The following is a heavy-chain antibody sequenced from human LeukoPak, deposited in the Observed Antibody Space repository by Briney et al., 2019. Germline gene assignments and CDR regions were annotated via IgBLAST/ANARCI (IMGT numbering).Heavy chain of an antibody. D-gene: IGHD3-16*02. CDR3: ARRGVVRLRLGELSLIDY. J-gene: IGHJ4*02. V-gene: IGHV4-39*01. CDR1: GGSISSSSYY. Sequence: SETLSLTCTVSGGSISSSSYYWGWIRQPPGKGLEWIGSIYYSGSTYYNPSLKSRVTISVDTSKNQFSLKLSSVTAADTAVYHCARRGVVRLRLGELSLIDYWGQGTLVTVSS. CDR2: IYYSGST.